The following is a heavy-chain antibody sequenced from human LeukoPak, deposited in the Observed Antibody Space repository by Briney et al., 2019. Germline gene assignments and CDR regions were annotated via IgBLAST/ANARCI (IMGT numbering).Heavy chain of an antibody. CDR2: IASDGSHT. CDR3: ARERQDTIVHSGAFDI. CDR1: GFTFSAYF. V-gene: IGHV3-30-3*01. Sequence: PGRSLRLSCEASGFTFSAYFMHWVRQAPGKGLEWVAVIASDGSHTFYVESVKGRFTISRDNSKNTLYLQMNSLRAEDTAVYFCARERQDTIVHSGAFDIWGQGTMVKVSS. J-gene: IGHJ3*02. D-gene: IGHD3-10*01.